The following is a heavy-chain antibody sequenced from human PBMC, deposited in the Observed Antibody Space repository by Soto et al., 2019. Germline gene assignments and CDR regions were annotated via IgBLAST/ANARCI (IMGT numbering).Heavy chain of an antibody. V-gene: IGHV2-70*01. CDR3: ARRAHYYYGMDV. Sequence: ESGPTLVNPTQTPTLTCTFSGFSLSTSGMCVSWIRQPPGKALEWLALIDWDDDKYYSTSLKTRLTIPKDTSKNQVVLTMTNMDPVDTATYYCARRAHYYYGMDVWGQGTTVTVSS. CDR1: GFSLSTSGMC. J-gene: IGHJ6*02. CDR2: IDWDDDK.